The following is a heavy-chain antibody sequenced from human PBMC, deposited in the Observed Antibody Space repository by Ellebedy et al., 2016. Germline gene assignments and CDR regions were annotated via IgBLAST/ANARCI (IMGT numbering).Heavy chain of an antibody. CDR2: INPSGGSA. CDR1: GYTFINYH. D-gene: IGHD2-8*01. Sequence: ASVKVSCKTSGYTFINYHIHWVRQAPGQGLEWMGTINPSGGSASYAQKFQGRVTMTSDTSTRTVYMELSSLRSEDAALYHCARLGGGFSNGPIPGYYYYGLDVWGQGTTVTVS. V-gene: IGHV1-46*01. CDR3: ARLGGGFSNGPIPGYYYYGLDV. J-gene: IGHJ6*02.